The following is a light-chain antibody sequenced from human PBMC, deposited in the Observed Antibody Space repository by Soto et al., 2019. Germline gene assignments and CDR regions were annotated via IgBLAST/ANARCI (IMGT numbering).Light chain of an antibody. V-gene: IGKV3-11*01. Sequence: EIVLTQSPATLSLSPGERATLSCRACQSVSRYLAWYQQKPGQAPRLLIYDASNRATGIPARFSGSGSGTDFTLTISSLEPEDFAVYYCQQRSNWPPYTFGQGTKVDIK. CDR1: QSVSRY. CDR3: QQRSNWPPYT. J-gene: IGKJ2*01. CDR2: DAS.